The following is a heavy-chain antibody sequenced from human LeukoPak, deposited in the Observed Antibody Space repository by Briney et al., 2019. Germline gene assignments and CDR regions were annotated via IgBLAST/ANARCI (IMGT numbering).Heavy chain of an antibody. D-gene: IGHD3-22*01. CDR1: GYTFTRYY. Sequence: GASVKVSCKASGYTFTRYYMHWVRQAPGQGLEWMGIINPSGGSTSYAQKFQGRVTMTRDTSTSTVYMELSSLRSEDTAVYYCARSAPTYYSARSGSLGAFDIWGQGTMVTVSS. CDR3: ARSAPTYYSARSGSLGAFDI. CDR2: INPSGGST. V-gene: IGHV1-46*01. J-gene: IGHJ3*02.